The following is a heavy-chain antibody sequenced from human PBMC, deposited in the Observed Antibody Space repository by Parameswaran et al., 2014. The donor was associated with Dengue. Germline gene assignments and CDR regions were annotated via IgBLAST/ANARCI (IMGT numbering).Heavy chain of an antibody. D-gene: IGHD2-8*01. J-gene: IGHJ6*02. CDR3: ARDLGYCTNGVCYTIPRGAYYYGMDV. Sequence: VRQAPGKGLEWVSSISSSSSYIYYADSVKGRFTISRDNAKNSLYLQMNSLRAEDTAVYYCARDLGYCTNGVCYTIPRGAYYYGMDVWGQGTTVTVSS. V-gene: IGHV3-21*01. CDR2: ISSSSSYI.